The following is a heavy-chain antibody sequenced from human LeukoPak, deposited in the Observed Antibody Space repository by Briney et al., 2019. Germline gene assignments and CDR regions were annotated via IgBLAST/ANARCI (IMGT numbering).Heavy chain of an antibody. V-gene: IGHV3-48*02. Sequence: GGSLRLSCAASGFTFSSYSMNWVRQAPGKGLEWVSCISSSSSTIYYADSVKGRFTISRDNAKNSLYLQMNSLRDEDTAVYYCARDQNHYDYVWGSYRPNFYFDYWGQGTLVTVSS. CDR1: GFTFSSYS. CDR3: ARDQNHYDYVWGSYRPNFYFDY. CDR2: ISSSSSTI. D-gene: IGHD3-16*02. J-gene: IGHJ4*02.